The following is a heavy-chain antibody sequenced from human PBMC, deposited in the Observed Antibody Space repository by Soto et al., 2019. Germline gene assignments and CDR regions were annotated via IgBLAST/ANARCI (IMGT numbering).Heavy chain of an antibody. V-gene: IGHV1-2*04. CDR1: GYTFTGYY. CDR2: INPNSGGT. J-gene: IGHJ3*02. D-gene: IGHD3-22*01. CDR3: ARVGSSGYLAFDI. Sequence: ASVKVSCKASGYTFTGYYMHWVRQAPGQGLEWMGWINPNSGGTNYAQKFQGWVTMTRDTSISTAYMELSRLRSDDTAVYYCARVGSSGYLAFDIWGQATMVTVSS.